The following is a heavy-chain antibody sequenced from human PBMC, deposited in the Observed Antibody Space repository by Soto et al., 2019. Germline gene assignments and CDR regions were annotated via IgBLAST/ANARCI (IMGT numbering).Heavy chain of an antibody. J-gene: IGHJ3*01. V-gene: IGHV4-31*03. CDR3: ARLSSGWGSDAFEV. CDR1: SGSISSDGYY. D-gene: IGHD6-19*01. CDR2: IYHTGST. Sequence: PSETLSLTCTVSSGSISSDGYYWSWIRQHPGKGLEWIGYIYHTGSTYYNPSLKSRATVSEDTSKNQFSLKLDSVTAADTAVYFWARLSSGWGSDAFEVWGQGTMVTVSS.